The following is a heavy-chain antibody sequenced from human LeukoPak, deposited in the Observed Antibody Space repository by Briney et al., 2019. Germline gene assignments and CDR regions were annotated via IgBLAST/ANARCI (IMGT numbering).Heavy chain of an antibody. CDR3: ARLYSSGWSGDY. V-gene: IGHV4-34*09. CDR1: GGSFSGYY. J-gene: IGHJ4*02. CDR2: INHSGST. D-gene: IGHD6-19*01. Sequence: SETLSLTCAVYGGSFSGYYGSWIRQPPGKGLEWIGEINHSGSTNYNPSLKSRVTISVDTSKNQFSLKLSSVTAADTAVYYCARLYSSGWSGDYWGQGTLVTVSS.